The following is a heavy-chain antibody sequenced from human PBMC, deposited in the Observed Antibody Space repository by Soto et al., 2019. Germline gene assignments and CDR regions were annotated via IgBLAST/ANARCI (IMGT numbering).Heavy chain of an antibody. D-gene: IGHD2-2*01. CDR3: AVGYCSSTSCYEDYYYGMDV. CDR2: IDPSDSYT. Sequence: GDTLNISGEGSVESVTRYWSSWVRQMNGKGLEWLGRIDPSDSYTNYSPSFQGHVTISADKSISTAYLQWSSLKASDTAMYYCAVGYCSSTSCYEDYYYGMDVWGQRTTVTVPS. CDR1: VESVTRYW. V-gene: IGHV5-10-1*01. J-gene: IGHJ6*01.